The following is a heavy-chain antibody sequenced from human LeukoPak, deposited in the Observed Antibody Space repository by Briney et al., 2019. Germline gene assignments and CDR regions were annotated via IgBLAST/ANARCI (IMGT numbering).Heavy chain of an antibody. D-gene: IGHD5-24*01. CDR1: EFTFSSYA. J-gene: IGHJ4*02. CDR3: AKGRWAQSLSGFDY. CDR2: ISGSGGRT. V-gene: IGHV3-23*01. Sequence: GGSLRLSCAASEFTFSSYAMSWVRQAPGKGLEWVSAISGSGGRTHYADSVKGRFTISRDNSKNTLYLQMNSLRAEDTAVYYCAKGRWAQSLSGFDYWGQGTLVTVSS.